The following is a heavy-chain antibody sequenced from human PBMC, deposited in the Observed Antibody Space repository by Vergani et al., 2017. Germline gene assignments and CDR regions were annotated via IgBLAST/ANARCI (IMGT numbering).Heavy chain of an antibody. D-gene: IGHD6-13*01. V-gene: IGHV3-30*18. Sequence: QVQLVESGGGVVQPGRSLRLSCAASGFTFSSYGMHWVRQAPGKGLEWVAVISYDGSNKYYADSVKGRFTISRDNSKNTLYLQMNSLRAEDTAVYYCEKDSAAAGLDYWGQGTLVTVSS. CDR2: ISYDGSNK. CDR3: EKDSAAAGLDY. CDR1: GFTFSSYG. J-gene: IGHJ4*02.